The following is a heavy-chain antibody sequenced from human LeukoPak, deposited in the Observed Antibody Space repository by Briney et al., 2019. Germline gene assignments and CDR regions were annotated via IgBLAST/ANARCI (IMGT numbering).Heavy chain of an antibody. J-gene: IGHJ5*02. Sequence: GGSLRPSCAASGFTFSSYAMSWVRQAPGKGLEWVSAIGSSGGGTYYADSVKGRFTISSDNSRNTLYLQMNSLRAEDTAVYYCAKDPFYGSGTPRWFDPWGQGTLVTVSS. D-gene: IGHD3-10*01. V-gene: IGHV3-23*01. CDR3: AKDPFYGSGTPRWFDP. CDR2: IGSSGGGT. CDR1: GFTFSSYA.